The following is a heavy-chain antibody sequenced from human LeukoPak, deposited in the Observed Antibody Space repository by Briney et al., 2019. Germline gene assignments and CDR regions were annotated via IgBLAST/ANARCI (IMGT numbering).Heavy chain of an antibody. J-gene: IGHJ5*02. V-gene: IGHV3-23*01. CDR3: AKRGGSSSWYSNWFDP. CDR1: GFNFSSYA. CDR2: ISGSGGST. Sequence: GGSLRLSCAASGFNFSSYAMSWVRQAPGKGLEWVSAISGSGGSTYYADSVKGRFTISRDNSKNTLYLQMNSLRAEDTAVYYCAKRGGSSSWYSNWFDPWGQGTLVTVSS. D-gene: IGHD6-13*01.